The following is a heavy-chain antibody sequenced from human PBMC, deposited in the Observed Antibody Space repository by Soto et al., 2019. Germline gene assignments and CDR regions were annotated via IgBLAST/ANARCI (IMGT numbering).Heavy chain of an antibody. J-gene: IGHJ4*02. CDR3: ARHLGVNGTRGFDY. Sequence: QVQLQESGPGLVKPSGTLSLTCAVSGASISDNNWWSWVRQPPGKGLEWIGEVVHRGTTNPNPSLRGPVSISMDKSKTQISLTLSSVTAAGSAVYYCARHLGVNGTRGFDYWGQGTLVIVSS. V-gene: IGHV4-4*02. CDR2: VVHRGTT. CDR1: GASISDNNW. D-gene: IGHD2-8*01.